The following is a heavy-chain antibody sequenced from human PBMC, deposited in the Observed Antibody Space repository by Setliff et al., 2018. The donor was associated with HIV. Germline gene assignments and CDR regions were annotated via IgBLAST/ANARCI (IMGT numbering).Heavy chain of an antibody. CDR3: ARRTYYGSGMYFDY. J-gene: IGHJ4*02. CDR1: GFTFGDYA. Sequence: PGGSLRLSCTASGFTFGDYAMSWVRQAPGKGLEWVAFMSSDGREKYYADSVKDRFTISRDNSRNTMFVQMNSLRPEDTAIYYCARRTYYGSGMYFDYWGQGTLVTVSS. V-gene: IGHV3-30*04. CDR2: MSSDGREK. D-gene: IGHD3-10*01.